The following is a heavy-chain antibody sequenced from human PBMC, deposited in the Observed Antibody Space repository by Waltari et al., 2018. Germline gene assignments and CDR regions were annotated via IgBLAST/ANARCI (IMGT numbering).Heavy chain of an antibody. CDR1: GYTFTGYY. D-gene: IGHD6-19*01. CDR2: INPNSCGT. J-gene: IGHJ5*02. CDR3: ARFGSSGWNNWFDP. Sequence: QVQLVQSGAEVKKPGASVKVSCKASGYTFTGYYIHWVRQAPGQGLEWMRWINPNSCGTNYAQKFQGRVTMTRDTSISTAYMDLSSLRSDDTAVYYCARFGSSGWNNWFDPWGQGTPVTVSS. V-gene: IGHV1-2*02.